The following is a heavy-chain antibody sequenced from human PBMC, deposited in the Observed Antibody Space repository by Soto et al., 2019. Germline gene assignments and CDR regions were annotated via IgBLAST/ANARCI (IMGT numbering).Heavy chain of an antibody. V-gene: IGHV1-3*01. CDR1: GYTSTTYT. Sequence: ASVKVSCKASGYTSTTYTMHWVRQAPGQRLEWMGWINGGNGNTKYSQKFQGRVTFTRDTFASTAYMELSSLRSEDTAVYYCTRLETDYWGQGTLVTVSS. CDR2: INGGNGNT. CDR3: TRLETDY. J-gene: IGHJ4*02.